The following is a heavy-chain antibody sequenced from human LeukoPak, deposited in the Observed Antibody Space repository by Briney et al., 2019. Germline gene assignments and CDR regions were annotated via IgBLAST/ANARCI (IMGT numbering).Heavy chain of an antibody. CDR1: GGSISSYY. Sequence: SETLSLTCTVSGGSISSYYWGWIRQPPGKGLEWIGSIYYSGSTYYNPSLKSRVTISVDTSKNQFSLKLSSVTAADTAVYYCAREGGYSSSWYNYWGQGTLVTVSS. D-gene: IGHD6-13*01. CDR3: AREGGYSSSWYNY. CDR2: IYYSGST. V-gene: IGHV4-39*07. J-gene: IGHJ4*02.